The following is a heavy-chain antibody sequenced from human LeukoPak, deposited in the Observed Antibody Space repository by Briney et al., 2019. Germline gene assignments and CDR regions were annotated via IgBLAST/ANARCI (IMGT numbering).Heavy chain of an antibody. CDR2: IYYDGGT. Sequence: PSETLSLTCTVSGASVSSAGYFWNWIRQHPGKGLEWIGYIYYDGGTSYNPSLKSRLSIPADTSTNQFSLSLSSVTAADTAVYYCARIHRYCSGGACYVLDNWGQGTLVAVSS. CDR3: ARIHRYCSGGACYVLDN. D-gene: IGHD2-15*01. CDR1: GASVSSAGYF. V-gene: IGHV4-31*03. J-gene: IGHJ4*02.